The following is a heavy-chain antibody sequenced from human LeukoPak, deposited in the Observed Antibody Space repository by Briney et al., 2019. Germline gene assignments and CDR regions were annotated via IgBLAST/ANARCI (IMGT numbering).Heavy chain of an antibody. D-gene: IGHD2-2*01. Sequence: GGSLRLSCAASGFTFSSYAMSWVRQAPGKGLEWVSYISSSGSTIYYADSVKGRFTISRDNAKNSLYLQMNSLRAEDTAVYYCARRLHHCSSTSCYPYYMDVWGKGTTVTVSS. CDR2: ISSSGSTI. J-gene: IGHJ6*03. V-gene: IGHV3-48*04. CDR1: GFTFSSYA. CDR3: ARRLHHCSSTSCYPYYMDV.